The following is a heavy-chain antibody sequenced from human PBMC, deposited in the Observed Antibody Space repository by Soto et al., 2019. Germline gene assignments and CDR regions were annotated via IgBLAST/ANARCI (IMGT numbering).Heavy chain of an antibody. CDR3: AAEGYSGSYYSFVNY. Sequence: QMQLVQSGPEVKKPGTSVKVSCKASGFSFTNSAVQWVRQARGQRLEWIGWIVVGSGNTNYAQTFQERVTITRDMSTNTAYMELSSLSSEDTAVYYCAAEGYSGSYYSFVNYWGQGTLVTVSS. J-gene: IGHJ4*02. V-gene: IGHV1-58*01. CDR1: GFSFTNSA. D-gene: IGHD1-26*01. CDR2: IVVGSGNT.